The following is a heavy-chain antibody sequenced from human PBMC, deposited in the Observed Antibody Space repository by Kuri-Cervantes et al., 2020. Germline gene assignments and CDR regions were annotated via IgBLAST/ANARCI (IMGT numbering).Heavy chain of an antibody. CDR1: GFTFGTYA. V-gene: IGHV3-23*01. CDR3: AKASRYSSCWSGDNMDV. D-gene: IGHD6-19*01. Sequence: GGSLRLSCAASGFTFGTYAMNWVRQAPEKGLEWVSGISASGSSTYYADSVEDRFTITRDNSENTLYLQMSGLRAEDTAVYYCAKASRYSSCWSGDNMDVWGQGTMVTVSS. J-gene: IGHJ6*02. CDR2: ISASGSST.